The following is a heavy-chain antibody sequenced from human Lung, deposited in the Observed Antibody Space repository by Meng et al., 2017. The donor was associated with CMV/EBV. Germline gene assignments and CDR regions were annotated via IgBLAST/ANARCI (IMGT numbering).Heavy chain of an antibody. CDR3: ARADKVRFDY. V-gene: IGHV4-4*02. CDR2: IYHSGST. Sequence: QVQLREAGPGLGRPSGPLSLTCAGSGGSMSSTNWWSWVRQPPGKGLEWIGEIYHSGSTNYNPSLKSRVSISVDKSKNQFSLKLSSVTAADTAVYYCARADKVRFDYWGQGTLVTVSS. J-gene: IGHJ4*02. CDR1: GGSMSSTNW.